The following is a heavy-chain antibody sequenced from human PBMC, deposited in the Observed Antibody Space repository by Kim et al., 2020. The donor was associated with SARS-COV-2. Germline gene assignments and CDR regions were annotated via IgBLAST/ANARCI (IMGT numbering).Heavy chain of an antibody. CDR2: IDPSDSYT. CDR1: GYSFTSYW. V-gene: IGHV5-10-1*01. Sequence: GESLKISCKGSGYSFTSYWISWVRQMPGKGLEWMGRIDPSDSYTNYSPSFQGHVTISADKSISTAYLQWSSLKASDTAMYYCARHYALERGSGWLYYFDYWGQGSLVTVSA. D-gene: IGHD6-19*01. J-gene: IGHJ4*02. CDR3: ARHYALERGSGWLYYFDY.